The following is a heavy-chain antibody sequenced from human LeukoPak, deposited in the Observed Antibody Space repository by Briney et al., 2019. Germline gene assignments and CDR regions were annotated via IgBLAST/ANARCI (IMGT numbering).Heavy chain of an antibody. CDR3: AKEYTGTFSPFPSYFDN. CDR1: GFTFNKYA. V-gene: IGHV3-23*01. CDR2: IIESGEST. Sequence: GGSLRLSCAASGFTFNKYAMYWVRQAPGKGLEWVSAIIESGESTYYTDSVKGRFTISRDNSKNTLYLQMNSLRAEDTAIYYCAKEYTGTFSPFPSYFDNWGQGTLVTVSS. J-gene: IGHJ4*02. D-gene: IGHD1-26*01.